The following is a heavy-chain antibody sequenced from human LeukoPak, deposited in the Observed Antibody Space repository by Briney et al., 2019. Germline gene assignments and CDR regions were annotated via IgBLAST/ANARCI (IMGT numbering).Heavy chain of an antibody. J-gene: IGHJ4*02. V-gene: IGHV3-48*01. D-gene: IGHD3-16*01. CDR3: ARWGSGTSPFDD. Sequence: PGGSLRLSCVASGITFSSYSMNWVRQAPGKGLEWVSYISSFSGTINYADSVKGRFTISRDNAKNSLYLQMNSLRAEDTAVYFCARWGSGTSPFDDWGRGTLVTVSS. CDR2: ISSFSGTI. CDR1: GITFSSYS.